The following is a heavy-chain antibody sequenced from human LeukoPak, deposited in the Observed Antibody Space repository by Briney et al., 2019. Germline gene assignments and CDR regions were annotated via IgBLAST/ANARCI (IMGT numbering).Heavy chain of an antibody. J-gene: IGHJ4*02. CDR3: ARLNWNYYFDY. CDR1: GGSISSSSYY. CDR2: IYYSGST. V-gene: IGHV4-39*01. D-gene: IGHD1-1*01. Sequence: SETLSLTCTVSGGSISSSSYYWGWIHQPPGKGLEWIGSIYYSGSTYYNPSLKSRVTISVDTSKNQFSLKLSSVTAADTAVYYCARLNWNYYFDYWGQGTLVTVSS.